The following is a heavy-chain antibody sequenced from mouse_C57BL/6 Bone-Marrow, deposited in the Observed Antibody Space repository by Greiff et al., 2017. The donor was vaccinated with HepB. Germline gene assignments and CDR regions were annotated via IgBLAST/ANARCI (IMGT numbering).Heavy chain of an antibody. CDR2: ILPGSGST. D-gene: IGHD2-1*01. Sequence: VQLQQSGAELMKPGASVKLSCKATGYTFTGYWIEWVKQRPGHGLEWIGEILPGSGSTNYNDKFKGKATFTADTSSNTAYMQLSSLTTDDSAIYYCATVGNYWYVDVWGTGTTVTVSS. CDR3: ATVGNYWYVDV. J-gene: IGHJ1*03. V-gene: IGHV1-9*01. CDR1: GYTFTGYW.